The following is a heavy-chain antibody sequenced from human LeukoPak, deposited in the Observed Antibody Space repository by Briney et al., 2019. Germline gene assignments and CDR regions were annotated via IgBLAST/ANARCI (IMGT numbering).Heavy chain of an antibody. Sequence: PGGSLRLSCAASGFTFSSYSMNWVRQAPGKGLEWVSYISSSSSTIYYADSVKGRFTISRDNSKNTLYLQMNSLRAEDTAVYYCAKFDLEWSPFDIWGQGTMVTVSS. J-gene: IGHJ3*02. CDR2: ISSSSSTI. CDR1: GFTFSSYS. CDR3: AKFDLEWSPFDI. V-gene: IGHV3-48*01. D-gene: IGHD3-3*01.